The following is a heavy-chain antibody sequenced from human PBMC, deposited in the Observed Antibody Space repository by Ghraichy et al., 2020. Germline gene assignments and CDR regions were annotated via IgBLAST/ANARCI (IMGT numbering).Heavy chain of an antibody. Sequence: GGSLRLSCAASGFTFDDYTMRWVRQAPGKGLQWVSLITCNGGSTYYGDSVKGRFTASRDNSKNSLYLQMNSLRTEDTAFYYCAAEYYYDSSGSFHYWGQGTLVTVSS. CDR2: ITCNGGST. D-gene: IGHD3-22*01. CDR1: GFTFDDYT. V-gene: IGHV3-43*01. J-gene: IGHJ4*02. CDR3: AAEYYYDSSGSFHY.